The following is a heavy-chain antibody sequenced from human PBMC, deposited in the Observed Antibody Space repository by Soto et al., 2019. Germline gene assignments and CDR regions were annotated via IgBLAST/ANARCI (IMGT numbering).Heavy chain of an antibody. CDR1: GGSISSYY. Sequence: PETLSLTCTVSGGSISSYYWSWIRQPPGKGLEWIGYIYYSGSTNYNPSLKSRVTISVDTSKNQFSLKLSSVTAADTAVYYCAREIRLFDWFDPWGQGTLVTVSS. D-gene: IGHD3-3*01. V-gene: IGHV4-59*01. J-gene: IGHJ5*02. CDR2: IYYSGST. CDR3: AREIRLFDWFDP.